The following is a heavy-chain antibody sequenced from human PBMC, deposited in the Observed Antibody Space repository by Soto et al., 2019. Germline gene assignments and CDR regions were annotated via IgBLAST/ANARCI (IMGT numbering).Heavy chain of an antibody. J-gene: IGHJ4*02. V-gene: IGHV3-33*01. Sequence: TGGSLRLSCAASGFTFSSYGMHWVRQAPGKGLEMVAVIWYDGSNKYYADSVKGRFTISRDNSKSTLYLQMNSLRAEDTAVYYCARGLYCSSTSCYRVPSGFDYWGQGTLVTVSS. CDR3: ARGLYCSSTSCYRVPSGFDY. CDR2: IWYDGSNK. D-gene: IGHD2-2*01. CDR1: GFTFSSYG.